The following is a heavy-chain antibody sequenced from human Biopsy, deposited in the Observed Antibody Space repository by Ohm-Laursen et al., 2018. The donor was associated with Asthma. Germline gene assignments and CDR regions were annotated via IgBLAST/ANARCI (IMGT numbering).Heavy chain of an antibody. J-gene: IGHJ5*02. D-gene: IGHD1-20*01. CDR3: ARAAITGIRGWFDP. CDR1: GGSMSSSSYY. Sequence: SETLSLTCPVSGGSMSSSSYYWGWIRRPPGKGLEFIGTIYYSGSTYYNPSLKSRVTISADTSKNQFHLNLSSVTAADTAVYFCARAAITGIRGWFDPWGQGTQVTVSS. V-gene: IGHV4-39*06. CDR2: IYYSGST.